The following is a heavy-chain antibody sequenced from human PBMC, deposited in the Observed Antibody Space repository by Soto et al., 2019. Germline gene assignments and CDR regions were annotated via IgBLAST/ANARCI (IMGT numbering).Heavy chain of an antibody. D-gene: IGHD2-21*02. Sequence: QVQLQESGPGLVKPSQSLSLTCTVSGGSITSDDYYWSWIRQPPGRGLEWIGYIFYSGSTHYNPSLKSRFIMSLDTSKKQVSLKLSSVTAADTPVYYCASANWGGDCSYRHDRYYFESWGQGTLVTVSS. V-gene: IGHV4-30-4*01. CDR3: ASANWGGDCSYRHDRYYFES. J-gene: IGHJ4*02. CDR2: IFYSGST. CDR1: GGSITSDDYY.